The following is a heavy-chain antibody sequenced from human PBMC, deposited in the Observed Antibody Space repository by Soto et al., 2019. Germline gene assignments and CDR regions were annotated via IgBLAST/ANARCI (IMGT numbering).Heavy chain of an antibody. CDR2: INPNSGGT. V-gene: IGHV1-2*04. Sequence: ASVKVSCRASGYTFTGYYMHWVRQAPGQGLEWMGWINPNSGGTNYAQKFQGWVTMTRDTSISTAYMELSRLRSDDTAVYYCAREPAGGSYYYYYYGMEVWGQGTTVSVSS. D-gene: IGHD1-26*01. CDR1: GYTFTGYY. CDR3: AREPAGGSYYYYYYGMEV. J-gene: IGHJ6*01.